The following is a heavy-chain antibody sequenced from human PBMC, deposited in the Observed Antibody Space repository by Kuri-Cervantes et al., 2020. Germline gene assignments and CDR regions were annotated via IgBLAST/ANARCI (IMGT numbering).Heavy chain of an antibody. CDR1: GYTFTGYY. J-gene: IGHJ4*02. V-gene: IGHV1-46*01. D-gene: IGHD3-3*01. CDR3: ARDSVSSFWSGYYFGSYDDY. CDR2: INPSGGST. Sequence: ASVKVSCKASGYTFTGYYMHWVRQAPGQGLEWMVIINPSGGSTSYAQKFQGRVTMTRDTSTSTVYMELSSLRSEDTAVYYCARDSVSSFWSGYYFGSYDDYWGQGTLVTVSS.